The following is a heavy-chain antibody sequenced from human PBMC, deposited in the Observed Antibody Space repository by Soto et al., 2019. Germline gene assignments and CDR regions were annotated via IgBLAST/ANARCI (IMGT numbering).Heavy chain of an antibody. V-gene: IGHV3-74*01. CDR2: INSDGSST. D-gene: IGHD3-22*01. CDR3: ARDRSSGYYFRDAFDI. Sequence: GGSLRLSCAASGSTFSSYWMHWVRQAPGKGLVWVSRINSDGSSTSYADSVKGRFTISRDNAKNTLYLQMNSLRAEDTAVYYCARDRSSGYYFRDAFDIWGQGTMVTVSS. J-gene: IGHJ3*02. CDR1: GSTFSSYW.